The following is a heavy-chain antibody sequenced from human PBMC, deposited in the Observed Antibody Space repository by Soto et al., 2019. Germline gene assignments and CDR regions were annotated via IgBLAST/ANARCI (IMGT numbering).Heavy chain of an antibody. D-gene: IGHD6-19*01. CDR1: GGSISSADYF. CDR2: IFHSGTT. Sequence: SETLSLTCSVSGGSISSADYFWTWVRQSPGKGLEWMGYIFHSGTTYYNSSLKCRLIISIENSKNQFSLRLTSVTAADTAVYFCTRQTDAVQWLVVPTDYNFDYWGQGTLVTVSS. CDR3: TRQTDAVQWLVVPTDYNFDY. V-gene: IGHV4-30-4*01. J-gene: IGHJ4*02.